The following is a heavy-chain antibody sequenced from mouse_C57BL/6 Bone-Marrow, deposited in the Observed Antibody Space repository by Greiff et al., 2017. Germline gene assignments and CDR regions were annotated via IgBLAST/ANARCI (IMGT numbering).Heavy chain of an antibody. CDR1: GYTFTSYW. D-gene: IGHD2-1*01. V-gene: IGHV1-69*01. Sequence: QVQLKQPGAELVMPGASVKLSCKASGYTFTSYWMHWVKQRPGQGLEWIGEIDPSDSYTNYNQKFKGKSTLTVDKSSSTAYMQLSSLTSEDSAVYYCALYGNYWFAYWGQGTLVTVSA. J-gene: IGHJ3*01. CDR2: IDPSDSYT. CDR3: ALYGNYWFAY.